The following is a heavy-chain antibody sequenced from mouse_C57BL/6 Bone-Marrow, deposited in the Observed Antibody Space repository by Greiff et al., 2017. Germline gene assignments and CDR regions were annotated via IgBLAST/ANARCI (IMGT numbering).Heavy chain of an antibody. CDR3: ARLYGSSLAWFAY. J-gene: IGHJ3*01. Sequence: QVQLQQPGAELVKPGASVKLSCKASGYTFTSYWMHWVKQRPGQGLEWIGMIHPNSGSTNYNEKFKSKATLTVDKSSSTAYMQLSLTSEDSAVYYCARLYGSSLAWFAYWGQGTLVTVSA. CDR2: IHPNSGST. D-gene: IGHD1-1*01. V-gene: IGHV1-64*01. CDR1: GYTFTSYW.